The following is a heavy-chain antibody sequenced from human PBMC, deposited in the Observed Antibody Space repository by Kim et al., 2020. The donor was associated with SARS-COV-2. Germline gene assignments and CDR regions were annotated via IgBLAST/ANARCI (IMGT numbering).Heavy chain of an antibody. J-gene: IGHJ4*02. D-gene: IGHD3-10*01. Sequence: GGSLRLSCAASGFTFGDYGMSWVRQAPGKGLEWVSGINWNGGSTGYADSVKGRFTISRDNAKNSLYLQMNSLRAEDTALYHCARGEGFLPAMVRGVIFDYWGRGALVTVSS. V-gene: IGHV3-20*01. CDR2: INWNGGST. CDR1: GFTFGDYG. CDR3: ARGEGFLPAMVRGVIFDY.